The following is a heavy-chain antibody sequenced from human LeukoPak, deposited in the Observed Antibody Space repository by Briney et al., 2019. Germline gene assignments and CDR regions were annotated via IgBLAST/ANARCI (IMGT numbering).Heavy chain of an antibody. J-gene: IGHJ3*02. CDR3: ARDFGAFEI. CDR2: IYSGGST. D-gene: IGHD3-3*01. Sequence: GGSLRLSCAASGFTVSSNYMSCVRHAPRKGLEWVSVIYSGGSTYYADSVKGRFTISRDNSKNTLYLQMNSMRAEDTAVYYCARDFGAFEIWGQGTMVTVSS. CDR1: GFTVSSNY. V-gene: IGHV3-53*01.